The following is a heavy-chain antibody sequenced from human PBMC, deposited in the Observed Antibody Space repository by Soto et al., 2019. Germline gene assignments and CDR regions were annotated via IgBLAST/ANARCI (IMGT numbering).Heavy chain of an antibody. V-gene: IGHV5-10-1*01. Sequence: PGESLKISCKGSGYSFTSYWISWVRQMPGKGLEWMGRIDPSDSYTNYSPSFQGHVTISADKSISTAYLQWSSPKASDTAVYYCARIVRSSHVGEYNWFDPWGQGTLVTVSS. CDR2: IDPSDSYT. J-gene: IGHJ5*02. CDR3: ARIVRSSHVGEYNWFDP. D-gene: IGHD3-10*01. CDR1: GYSFTSYW.